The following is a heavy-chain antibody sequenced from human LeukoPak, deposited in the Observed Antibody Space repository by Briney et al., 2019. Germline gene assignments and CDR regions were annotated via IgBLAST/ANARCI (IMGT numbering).Heavy chain of an antibody. Sequence: GGSLRLSCAASGFTFSSYSMNWVRQAPGKGLEWVSYISSSGSTIYYADSVKGRFTISRDNAKNSLYLQMNSLRDEDTAVYYCARDGGSSGWYQNYYYYGMDVWGQGTTVTVSS. D-gene: IGHD6-19*01. V-gene: IGHV3-48*02. CDR3: ARDGGSSGWYQNYYYYGMDV. CDR2: ISSSGSTI. J-gene: IGHJ6*02. CDR1: GFTFSSYS.